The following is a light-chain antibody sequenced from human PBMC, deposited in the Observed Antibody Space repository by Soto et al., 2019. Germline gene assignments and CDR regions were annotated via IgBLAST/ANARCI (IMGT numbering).Light chain of an antibody. CDR1: QSINSK. CDR2: GAS. Sequence: EIVMTQSPATLSVSPGERATLTCRASQSINSKLAWYQQKPGQAPKLLIYGASTMTTGVPARFSASGSGTAFTLIISSLQSEDFAVYYCQQYNYWHPLAFGRGTKVEIK. V-gene: IGKV3-15*01. CDR3: QQYNYWHPLA. J-gene: IGKJ4*02.